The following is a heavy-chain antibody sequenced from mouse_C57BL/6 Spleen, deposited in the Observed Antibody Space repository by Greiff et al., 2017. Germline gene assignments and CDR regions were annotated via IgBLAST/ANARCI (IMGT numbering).Heavy chain of an antibody. D-gene: IGHD1-1*01. CDR1: GYTFTSYW. CDR3: ARSYYGSRGDYFDS. V-gene: IGHV1-55*01. CDR2: IYPGSGST. Sequence: QVQLQQPGAELVKPGASVKMSCKASGYTFTSYWITWVKQRPGQGLEWIGDIYPGSGSTNYNEKFKSKATLTVDTSSSTAYMQLSSLTSEDSAVYYCARSYYGSRGDYFDSRGQGATLPV. J-gene: IGHJ2*01.